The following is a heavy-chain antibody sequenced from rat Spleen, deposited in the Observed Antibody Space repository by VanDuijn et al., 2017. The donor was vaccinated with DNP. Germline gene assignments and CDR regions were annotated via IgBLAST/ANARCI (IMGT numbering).Heavy chain of an antibody. CDR1: GYSITSNY. J-gene: IGHJ4*01. CDR2: ISYSGST. V-gene: IGHV3-1*01. CDR3: ARWPGYNPPYAMDA. D-gene: IGHD1-4*01. Sequence: EVQLQESGPGLVKPSQSLSLTCSVTGYSITSNYWGWIRKFPGNEMEWIGHISYSGSTSYNPSLKSRISITRDTSKNQFFLHLNSVTTEDTATYHCARWPGYNPPYAMDAWGQGTSVTVSS.